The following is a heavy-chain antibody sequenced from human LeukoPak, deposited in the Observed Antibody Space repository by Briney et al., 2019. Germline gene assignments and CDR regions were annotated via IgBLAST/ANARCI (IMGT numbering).Heavy chain of an antibody. CDR1: GYTFTTYG. CDR2: LDNNGDNT. J-gene: IGHJ4*02. CDR3: AKIAETSGTYGQGFDY. D-gene: IGHD1-26*01. Sequence: GGSLRLSCVGSGYTFTTYGMSWVRQAPGKGLEWVSGLDNNGDNTYYADSVKGRFTISRDNSKNTLYLQMNSLRVEDTAVYYCAKIAETSGTYGQGFDYWGQGTLVTASS. V-gene: IGHV3-23*01.